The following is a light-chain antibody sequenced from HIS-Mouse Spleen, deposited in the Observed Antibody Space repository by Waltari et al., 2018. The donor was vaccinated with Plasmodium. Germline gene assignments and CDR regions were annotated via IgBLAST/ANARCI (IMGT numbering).Light chain of an antibody. Sequence: QSALTQPRSVSGSPGQSAPISCPGTSSDVGRYIYVPWYQRHPGKDPQLMIYDISKRPSGVPDRFSGSKSGNTASLTISGLQAEDEADYYCCSYAGSYTWVFGGGTKLTVL. CDR2: DIS. J-gene: IGLJ2*01. CDR3: CSYAGSYTWV. V-gene: IGLV2-11*01. CDR1: SSDVGRYIY.